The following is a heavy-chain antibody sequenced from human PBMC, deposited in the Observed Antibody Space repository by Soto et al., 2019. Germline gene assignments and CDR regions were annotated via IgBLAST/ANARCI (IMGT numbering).Heavy chain of an antibody. CDR2: FRTSGDGGTT. CDR1: GFTFSSYS. D-gene: IGHD3-10*01. Sequence: GGSQRLSCAASGFTFSSYSMSWVRHAPGKGLEWVSGFRTSGDGGTTYYADSVKGRFTISRDNSKNMLFLQMNSLRAEDTAIYYCAKKVNSGPGSQYFDYSGQGTLVTVSS. J-gene: IGHJ4*02. V-gene: IGHV3-23*01. CDR3: AKKVNSGPGSQYFDY.